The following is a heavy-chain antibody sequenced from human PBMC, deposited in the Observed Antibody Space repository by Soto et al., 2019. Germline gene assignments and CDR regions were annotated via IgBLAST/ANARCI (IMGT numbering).Heavy chain of an antibody. Sequence: GASVKVSCKASGYTFTGYYMHWVRQAPGQGLEWMGWINPNSGGTNYAQKFQGRVTMTRDTSISTAYMELSRLRSDDTAVYYCARVGSSSPADYGYYRMDVWGQGTTVTVSS. CDR2: INPNSGGT. J-gene: IGHJ6*02. V-gene: IGHV1-2*02. D-gene: IGHD6-13*01. CDR3: ARVGSSSPADYGYYRMDV. CDR1: GYTFTGYY.